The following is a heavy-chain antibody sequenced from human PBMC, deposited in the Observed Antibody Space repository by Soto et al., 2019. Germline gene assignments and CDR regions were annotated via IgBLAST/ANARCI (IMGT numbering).Heavy chain of an antibody. Sequence: GGSLRLSCAASGFTVSSNYMSWVRQAPGKGLEWVSVIHSGGSTYYADSVKGRFTISRDNSKNTLYLQMNSLRAEDTAVYYCASSPFGYSSGWIDYWGQGTLVTVSS. CDR1: GFTVSSNY. D-gene: IGHD6-19*01. V-gene: IGHV3-53*01. CDR3: ASSPFGYSSGWIDY. CDR2: IHSGGST. J-gene: IGHJ4*02.